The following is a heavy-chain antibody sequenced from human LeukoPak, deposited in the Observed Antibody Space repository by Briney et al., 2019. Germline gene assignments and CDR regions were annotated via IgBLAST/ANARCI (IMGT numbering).Heavy chain of an antibody. CDR1: GYTFISYA. D-gene: IGHD2-2*01. CDR3: ARDLIVPAASDY. J-gene: IGHJ4*02. CDR2: INAGNGNT. V-gene: IGHV1-3*01. Sequence: GASVKVSCKASGYTFISYAMHWVRQAPGQRLEWMGWINAGNGNTKYSQKFQGRVTITRDTSASTAYMELSSLRSEDTAVYFCARDLIVPAASDYWGQGTLVTVSS.